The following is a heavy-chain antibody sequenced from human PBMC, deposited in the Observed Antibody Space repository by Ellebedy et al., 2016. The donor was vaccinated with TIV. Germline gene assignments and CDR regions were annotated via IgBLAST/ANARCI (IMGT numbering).Heavy chain of an antibody. V-gene: IGHV3-7*01. Sequence: GGSLRLSCAASGFTFTSYWMTWVRQAPGKGLEWVANINQDGSDTYYVDSLRGRFTISRDNAKNSLYLLMNSLRGEGTAVYYCATDGSYGDYRSPTHAFVMWGQGTLVTVSS. CDR1: GFTFTSYW. CDR3: ATDGSYGDYRSPTHAFVM. J-gene: IGHJ3*02. D-gene: IGHD4-17*01. CDR2: INQDGSDT.